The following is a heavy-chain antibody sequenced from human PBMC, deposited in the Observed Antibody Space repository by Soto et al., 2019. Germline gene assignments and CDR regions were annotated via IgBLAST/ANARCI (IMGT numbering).Heavy chain of an antibody. CDR1: GCTFSSYA. V-gene: IGHV1-69*01. D-gene: IGHD3-10*01. J-gene: IGHJ5*02. CDR3: AREVSTMVRGAPGWFDP. Sequence: QVQLVQSGAEVKKPGSSVKVSCKASGCTFSSYAISWVRQAPGQGLEWMGGIIPIFGTANYAQKFQGRVTITADESTSTAYMEMSSLRSEDTAVYYCAREVSTMVRGAPGWFDPWGQGTLVTVSS. CDR2: IIPIFGTA.